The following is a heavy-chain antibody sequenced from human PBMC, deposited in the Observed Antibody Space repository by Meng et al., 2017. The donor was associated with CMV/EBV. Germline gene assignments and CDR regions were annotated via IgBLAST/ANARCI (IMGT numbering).Heavy chain of an antibody. CDR2: IYYSGRT. J-gene: IGHJ4*02. Sequence: SGGSISSGGYYWSWIRQHTGKGLEWIGYIYYSGRTYYNPSLKSRVTISVDTSKNQFSLKLSSVTAADTAVYYCARGTTVGATYAVDYWGQGTLVTVSS. CDR3: ARGTTVGATYAVDY. V-gene: IGHV4-31*02. CDR1: GGSISSGGYY. D-gene: IGHD1-26*01.